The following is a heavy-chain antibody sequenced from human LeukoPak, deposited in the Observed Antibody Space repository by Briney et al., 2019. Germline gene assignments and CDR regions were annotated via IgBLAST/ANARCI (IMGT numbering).Heavy chain of an antibody. CDR1: GFTFSSYA. D-gene: IGHD5-18*01. CDR3: AREAGYSYGLDY. Sequence: GGSLRLSCAASGFTFSSYAMHWVRQAPGKGLDWVAVISYDGSNKYYADSVKGRFTISRDNSKNTLYLQMNSLRAEDTAVYYCAREAGYSYGLDYWGQGTLVTVSS. CDR2: ISYDGSNK. V-gene: IGHV3-30*01. J-gene: IGHJ4*02.